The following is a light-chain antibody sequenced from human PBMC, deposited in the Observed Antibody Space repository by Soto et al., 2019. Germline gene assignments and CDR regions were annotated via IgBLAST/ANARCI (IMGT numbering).Light chain of an antibody. CDR2: EVN. V-gene: IGLV2-14*01. J-gene: IGLJ2*01. CDR3: SSYVSSSTFVV. CDR1: SRDVGGYNY. Sequence: QSALTQPASVSGSPGQSITISCTGTSRDVGGYNYVSWHQQHPGKAPKVIITEVNNRPSGVSNRFSGSKSGNTASLTISGLQAEDEADYSCSSYVSSSTFVVFGGVTKVTVL.